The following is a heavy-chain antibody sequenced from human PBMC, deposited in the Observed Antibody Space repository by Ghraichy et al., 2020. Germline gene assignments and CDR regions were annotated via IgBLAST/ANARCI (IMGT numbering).Heavy chain of an antibody. CDR3: ARDSTPGYGDYGYYYYYMDY. D-gene: IGHD4-17*01. CDR1: GFTVSSNY. CDR2: IYSGAST. V-gene: IGHV3-53*01. Sequence: LSLTCAASGFTVSSNYISWVRQAPGKGLEWVSVIYSGASTYYADSVKGRFTISRDNSKNMVYLQMNSLRAEDTAVYYCARDSTPGYGDYGYYYYYMDYWGKGTTVTLSS. J-gene: IGHJ6*03.